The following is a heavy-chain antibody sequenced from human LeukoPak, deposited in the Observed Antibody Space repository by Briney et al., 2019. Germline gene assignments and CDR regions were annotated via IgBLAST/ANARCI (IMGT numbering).Heavy chain of an antibody. CDR3: AKADYDRSGYSFARIFQH. V-gene: IGHV3-23*01. Sequence: GGSLRLSCAASGFTFSSYAMTWVRQAPGKGLERVSGISGSGVTTYYADSVKGRFTTSRDNSKNTLYLQMNSLRAEDTAVYYCAKADYDRSGYSFARIFQHWGQGTLVTVSS. D-gene: IGHD3-22*01. CDR1: GFTFSSYA. CDR2: ISGSGVTT. J-gene: IGHJ1*01.